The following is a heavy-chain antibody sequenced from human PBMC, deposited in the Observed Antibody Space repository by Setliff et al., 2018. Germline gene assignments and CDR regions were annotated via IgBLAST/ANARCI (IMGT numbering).Heavy chain of an antibody. J-gene: IGHJ6*03. Sequence: KSSETLSLTCTISGGSINNYYWNWVRQSADKGLEWIGRIHSSGTTNYNPFLKSRATISIDKSKNHFSLRVTSVTAADTAVYFCARGITYYYHMDLWGTGTTVTVSS. CDR2: IHSSGTT. CDR3: ARGITYYYHMDL. CDR1: GGSINNYY. V-gene: IGHV4-4*07. D-gene: IGHD3-10*01.